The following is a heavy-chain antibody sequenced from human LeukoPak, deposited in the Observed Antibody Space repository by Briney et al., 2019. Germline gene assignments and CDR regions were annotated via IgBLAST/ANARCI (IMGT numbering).Heavy chain of an antibody. CDR2: ISYDGSNK. CDR3: ARDHGDYVSWYFDL. Sequence: GGSLRLSCAASGFTFSSYAMHWVRQAPGKGLEWVAVISYDGSNKYYADSVKGRFTISRDNSKNTLHLQMGSMRAEDMAVYYCARDHGDYVSWYFDLWGRGTLVTVSS. CDR1: GFTFSSYA. J-gene: IGHJ2*01. D-gene: IGHD4-17*01. V-gene: IGHV3-30*14.